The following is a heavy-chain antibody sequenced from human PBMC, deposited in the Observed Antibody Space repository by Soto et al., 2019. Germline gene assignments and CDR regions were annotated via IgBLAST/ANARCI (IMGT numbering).Heavy chain of an antibody. Sequence: PSETLSLTCTVSSGTISSYYWSWIRQPPGKGLEWIGYIYYSGSTNYNPSLKSRVTISVDTSKNQFSLKLSSVTAADTAVYYCARRVTIFGVVSLYYMDVWGKGTTVTVSS. CDR1: SGTISSYY. V-gene: IGHV4-59*08. D-gene: IGHD3-3*01. CDR2: IYYSGST. J-gene: IGHJ6*03. CDR3: ARRVTIFGVVSLYYMDV.